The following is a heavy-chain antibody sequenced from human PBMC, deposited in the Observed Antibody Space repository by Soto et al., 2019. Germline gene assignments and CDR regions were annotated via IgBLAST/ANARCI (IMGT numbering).Heavy chain of an antibody. Sequence: SETLSLTCTVSGGSISSYYWSWIRQPPGKGLEWIGYIYYSGSTNYNPSLKSRVTISVDTSKNQFSLKLSSVTAADTAVYYCAREDGGYYYGSGLMDVWGKGTTVTVSS. J-gene: IGHJ6*04. D-gene: IGHD3-10*01. CDR3: AREDGGYYYGSGLMDV. CDR1: GGSISSYY. CDR2: IYYSGST. V-gene: IGHV4-59*01.